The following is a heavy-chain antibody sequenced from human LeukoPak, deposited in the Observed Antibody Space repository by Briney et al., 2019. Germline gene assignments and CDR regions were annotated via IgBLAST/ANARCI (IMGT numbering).Heavy chain of an antibody. V-gene: IGHV1-2*02. CDR3: ARVLARYGNLDY. D-gene: IGHD1-14*01. CDR1: GYKFTDYY. CDR2: INPSSGGT. Sequence: DSVKVSCKASGYKFTDYYMHWVRQAPRQGLEWMGWINPSSGGTDNAQKFQGRVTMTRDTSISTAYLELNRLTSDDTAVYYCARVLARYGNLDYWGQGILVTVSS. J-gene: IGHJ4*02.